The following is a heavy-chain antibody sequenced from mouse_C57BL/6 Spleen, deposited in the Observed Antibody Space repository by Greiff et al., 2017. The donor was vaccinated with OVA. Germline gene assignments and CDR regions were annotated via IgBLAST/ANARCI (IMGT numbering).Heavy chain of an antibody. CDR2: IHPNSGST. Sequence: QVQLQQPAAELVKPGASVKLSCKASGYTFTSYWMHWVKQRPGQGLEWIGMIHPNSGSTNYNEKFKSKATLTVDKSSSTDYMQLSSLTSEDSAVYYCARLWGYPDYWGQGTTLTVSS. CDR1: GYTFTSYW. J-gene: IGHJ2*01. CDR3: ARLWGYPDY. D-gene: IGHD1-1*02. V-gene: IGHV1-64*01.